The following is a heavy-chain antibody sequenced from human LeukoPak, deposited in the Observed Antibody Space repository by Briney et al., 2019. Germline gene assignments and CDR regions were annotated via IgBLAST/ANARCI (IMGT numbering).Heavy chain of an antibody. J-gene: IGHJ6*02. V-gene: IGHV4-39*07. CDR3: DTLPNYYGMDV. CDR1: GGSISSSSYY. CDR2: IYYSGST. D-gene: IGHD2-2*02. Sequence: SETLSLTCTVSGGSISSSSYYWGWIRQPPGKGLEWIGSIYYSGSTYYNPSLKSRVTISVDTSKNQFSLKLSSVTAADTAVYYCDTLPNYYGMDVWGQGTTVTVSS.